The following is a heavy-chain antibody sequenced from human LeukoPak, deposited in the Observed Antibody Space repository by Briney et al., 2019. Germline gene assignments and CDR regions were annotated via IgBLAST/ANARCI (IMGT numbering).Heavy chain of an antibody. V-gene: IGHV1-8*01. D-gene: IGHD6-19*01. CDR2: MNPNSGNT. J-gene: IGHJ4*02. CDR3: ARGLLAGTVDY. CDR1: GYTFTSYD. Sequence: ASVKVSCKASGYTFTSYDIKWVRQASGQGLEWMGWMNPNSGNTKYSQKFQGRVTITRDTSASTAYMELSSLRSEDTAVYYCARGLLAGTVDYWGQGTLVTVSS.